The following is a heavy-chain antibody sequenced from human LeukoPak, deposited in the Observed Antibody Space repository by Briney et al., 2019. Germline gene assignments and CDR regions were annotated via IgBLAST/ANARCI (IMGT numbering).Heavy chain of an antibody. J-gene: IGHJ4*02. V-gene: IGHV1-24*01. Sequence: ASVKVSCKVSGYTLTELSMHWVRQAPGKGLEWMGGFDPEDGETIYAQKFQGRVTMTEDTSTDTAYMELSSLRSEDTAVYYCATPGPYSSSWYSSPHFDYWGQGTLVTVSS. CDR1: GYTLTELS. CDR2: FDPEDGET. D-gene: IGHD6-13*01. CDR3: ATPGPYSSSWYSSPHFDY.